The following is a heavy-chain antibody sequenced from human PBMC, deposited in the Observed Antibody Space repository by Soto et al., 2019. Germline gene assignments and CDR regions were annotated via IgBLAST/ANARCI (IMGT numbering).Heavy chain of an antibody. Sequence: PGGSLRLSCAASGFTLNNYGMSWVRQAPGKGLEWVSAITDSGGSTYYADSVKGRFTISRDNSKNTVYLQMNSLRAEDTAVYYCAKADTVVTLYYFDYWGQGTLVTVSS. J-gene: IGHJ4*02. D-gene: IGHD2-2*01. CDR1: GFTLNNYG. CDR2: ITDSGGST. CDR3: AKADTVVTLYYFDY. V-gene: IGHV3-23*01.